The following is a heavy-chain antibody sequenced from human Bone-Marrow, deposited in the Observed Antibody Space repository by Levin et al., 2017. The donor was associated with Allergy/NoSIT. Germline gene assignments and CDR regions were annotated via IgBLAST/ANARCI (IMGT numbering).Heavy chain of an antibody. CDR3: ASLSYYYGAGTHPDEDY. CDR1: GASITSGDHY. J-gene: IGHJ4*02. Sequence: ASQTLSLPCSVSGASITSGDHYWSWIRQSPGKGLEWIGYIYYSGSTYYNPSLMTRITISLDPSKNHFSLKLRSVTVADTAVYYCASLSYYYGAGTHPDEDYWGQGALVIVSS. CDR2: IYYSGST. V-gene: IGHV4-30-4*01. D-gene: IGHD3-10*01.